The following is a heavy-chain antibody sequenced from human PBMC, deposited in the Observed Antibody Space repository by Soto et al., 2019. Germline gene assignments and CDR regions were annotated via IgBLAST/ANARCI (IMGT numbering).Heavy chain of an antibody. J-gene: IGHJ6*02. V-gene: IGHV4-34*01. CDR2: ISHSGST. CDR1: GGSFSGYY. CDR3: ARVVGTYYYDSSGYYSYYYGMDV. D-gene: IGHD3-22*01. Sequence: TSETLSLTCAVYGGSFSGYYWSWIRQPPGKGLEWIGEISHSGSTNYNPSLKSRVTISVDTSKNQFSLKLSSVTAADTAVYYCARVVGTYYYDSSGYYSYYYGMDVWGQGTTVTVSS.